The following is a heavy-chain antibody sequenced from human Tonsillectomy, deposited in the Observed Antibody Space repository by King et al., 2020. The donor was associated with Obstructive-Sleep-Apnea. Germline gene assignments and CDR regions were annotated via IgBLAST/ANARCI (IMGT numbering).Heavy chain of an antibody. CDR3: AKGADVEMATTPALDY. J-gene: IGHJ4*02. Sequence: VQLVESGGGVVQPGRSLRLSCAASGFSFSSYGMHWVRQAPGKGLEWVAVISYDGSNKYYADSVKGRFTISRDNSKNTLYLQMNSLRAEDTAVYYCAKGADVEMATTPALDYWGQGTLVTVSS. CDR2: ISYDGSNK. V-gene: IGHV3-30*18. CDR1: GFSFSSYG. D-gene: IGHD5-24*01.